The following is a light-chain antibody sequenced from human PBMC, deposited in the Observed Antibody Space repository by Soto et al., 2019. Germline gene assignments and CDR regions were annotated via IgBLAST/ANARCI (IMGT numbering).Light chain of an antibody. Sequence: EIVLTQSPATLSSSPGERATLSCRASQNIRSGLVWYHQQRAQAPRLLIYSASNRDTGIPARLSGSGSGTDFTRTISRLQPEDFADYYCRQRSNWPRTFGGGTKVEIK. J-gene: IGKJ4*02. V-gene: IGKV3-11*01. CDR1: QNIRSG. CDR3: RQRSNWPRT. CDR2: SAS.